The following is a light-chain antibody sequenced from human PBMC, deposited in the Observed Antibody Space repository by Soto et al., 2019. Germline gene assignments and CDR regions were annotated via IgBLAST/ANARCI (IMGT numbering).Light chain of an antibody. CDR3: QQYNNWPRT. V-gene: IGKV3-15*01. Sequence: EIVLTQSPATLPVSPGERATLSCRASQSISSNLAWYQQQPGQAPRLLIYGASTRATDIPARFSGSGFGTEFSLTISSLQSEDFAVYYCQQYNNWPRTFGQGTEVEIK. CDR2: GAS. J-gene: IGKJ1*01. CDR1: QSISSN.